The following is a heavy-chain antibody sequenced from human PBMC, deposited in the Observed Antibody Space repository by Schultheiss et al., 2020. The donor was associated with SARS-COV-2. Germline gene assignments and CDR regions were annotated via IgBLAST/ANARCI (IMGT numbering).Heavy chain of an antibody. D-gene: IGHD2-15*01. V-gene: IGHV3-21*01. J-gene: IGHJ5*02. CDR1: GFTFSSYS. CDR2: ISSTSTYI. Sequence: GGSLRLSCAASGFTFSSYSMNWVRQAPGKGLEWVSSISSTSTYIYYADSVKGRFAISRDNAKNSLYLQMNSLRDEDTAVYYCARGRYCSGGSCWFDPWGQGTLVTVSS. CDR3: ARGRYCSGGSCWFDP.